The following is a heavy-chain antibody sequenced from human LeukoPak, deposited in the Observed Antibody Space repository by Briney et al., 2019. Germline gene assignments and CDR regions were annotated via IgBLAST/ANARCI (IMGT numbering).Heavy chain of an antibody. Sequence: ASVKVSCKASGGTFSTYAISWVRQAPGQGLEWMGCIIPIFGTANYAQKFQSRVTITTDKSTNTVYMELSSLRSEDTAVYYCAAAAGTKGDYWGQGTLVTVSS. J-gene: IGHJ4*02. CDR3: AAAAGTKGDY. V-gene: IGHV1-69*05. CDR1: GGTFSTYA. D-gene: IGHD6-13*01. CDR2: IIPIFGTA.